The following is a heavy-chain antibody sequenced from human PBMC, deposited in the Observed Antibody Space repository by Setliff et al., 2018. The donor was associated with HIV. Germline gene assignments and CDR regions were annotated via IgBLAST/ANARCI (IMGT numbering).Heavy chain of an antibody. V-gene: IGHV4-34*01. CDR3: ARGRSRGTIFGVVTNPFDY. Sequence: LSLTCAVYGGSFRGYYWAWIRQPLGKGLEWIGEVNRTGSTNYNPSLKSRVTISVDTSKNQFSLKLSSVTAADTAVYYCARGRSRGTIFGVVTNPFDYWGQGTLVTVSS. D-gene: IGHD3-3*01. J-gene: IGHJ4*02. CDR2: VNRTGST. CDR1: GGSFRGYY.